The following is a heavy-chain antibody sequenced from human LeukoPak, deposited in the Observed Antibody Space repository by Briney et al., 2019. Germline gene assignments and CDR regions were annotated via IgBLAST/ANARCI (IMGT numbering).Heavy chain of an antibody. CDR3: ARDSSGWGPDY. Sequence: GASVKVSCKASGYTFTSYYMHWVRQAPGQGLEWMGIINPSGGSTSYAQKFQGRVTMTRDMSASTVYMELSSLRSEDTAVYYCARDSSGWGPDYWGQGTLVTVSS. D-gene: IGHD6-19*01. CDR2: INPSGGST. J-gene: IGHJ4*02. CDR1: GYTFTSYY. V-gene: IGHV1-46*01.